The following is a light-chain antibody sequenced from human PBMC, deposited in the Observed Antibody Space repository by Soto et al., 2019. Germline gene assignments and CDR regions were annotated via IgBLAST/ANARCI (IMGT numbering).Light chain of an antibody. CDR2: DVS. J-gene: IGLJ2*01. V-gene: IGLV2-11*01. CDR1: SSDVGGCNY. Sequence: QSALTQPRSLSGSPGQSVTISCTGTSSDVGGCNYVSWYQQHPGKAPKLIIYDVSKRPSGVPDRFSGSKSGNSASLTISGLQAEDEADYFCCSFLCSCTPVFGGGTKLTVL. CDR3: CSFLCSCTPV.